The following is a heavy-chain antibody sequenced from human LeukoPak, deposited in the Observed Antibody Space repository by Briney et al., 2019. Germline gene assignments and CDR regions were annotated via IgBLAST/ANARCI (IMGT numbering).Heavy chain of an antibody. V-gene: IGHV4-61*02. D-gene: IGHD1-26*01. CDR2: IYTSGST. CDR1: GGSISSGSYY. J-gene: IGHJ5*02. Sequence: SQTLSLTCTVSGGSISSGSYYWSWIRQPAGKGLEWIGRIYTSGSTNYDPSLKSRVTISVDTSKNQFSLKLSSVTAADTAVYYCARRTGASGSYYSWWFDPWGQGTLVTVSS. CDR3: ARRTGASGSYYSWWFDP.